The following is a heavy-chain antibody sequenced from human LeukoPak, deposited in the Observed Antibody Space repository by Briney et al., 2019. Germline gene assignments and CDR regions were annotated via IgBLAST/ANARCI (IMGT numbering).Heavy chain of an antibody. D-gene: IGHD3-22*01. V-gene: IGHV4-59*08. J-gene: IGHJ4*02. CDR1: GGSFSSYY. CDR3: ARHKSSGYSIDY. Sequence: NTSETLSLTCAVYGGSFSSYYWSWIRQPPGKGLEWIGYIYYSGSTNYNPSLKSRVTISVDTSKNQFSLKLSSVTAADTAVYYCARHKSSGYSIDYWGQGTLVTVSS. CDR2: IYYSGST.